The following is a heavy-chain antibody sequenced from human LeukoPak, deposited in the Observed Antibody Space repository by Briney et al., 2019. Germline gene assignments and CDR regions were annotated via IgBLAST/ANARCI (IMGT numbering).Heavy chain of an antibody. CDR1: GGTFSRYL. J-gene: IGHJ6*03. V-gene: IGHV1-69*01. CDR2: IFPIVGTA. Sequence: GSSVKVSCKASGGTFSRYLINWVRQAPGQGLEWMGGIFPIVGTADYAQKFQGRVTITADESTSTAYMELSSLKSEDTAVYYCARVGGNSHYYYYMDVWGKGTTVTVSS. D-gene: IGHD4-23*01. CDR3: ARVGGNSHYYYYMDV.